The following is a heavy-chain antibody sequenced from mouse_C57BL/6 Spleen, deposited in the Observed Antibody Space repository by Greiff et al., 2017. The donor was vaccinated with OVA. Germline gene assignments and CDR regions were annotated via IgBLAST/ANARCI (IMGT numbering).Heavy chain of an antibody. CDR1: GFTFSSYA. D-gene: IGHD1-1*01. CDR2: ISDGGSYT. CDR3: ARDYYGSRGAY. J-gene: IGHJ3*01. Sequence: DVHLVESGGGLVKPGGSLKLSCAASGFTFSSYAMSWVRQTPEKRLEWVATISDGGSYTYYPDNVKGRFTISRDNAKNNLYLQMSHLKSEDTAMYYCARDYYGSRGAYWGQGTLVTVSA. V-gene: IGHV5-4*01.